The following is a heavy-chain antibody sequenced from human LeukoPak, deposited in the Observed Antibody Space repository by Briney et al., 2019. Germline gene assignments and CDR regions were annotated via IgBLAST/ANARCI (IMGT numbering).Heavy chain of an antibody. Sequence: PETLSLTCTVSGGSISTYYWSWIRQPPGKGLEWIGYIYNSGSTNYNPSLKCRVTISVDTSKNQFSLKLTSVTAADTAVYYCARDGYCSGGSCYSVVHCWGQGTLVTVSS. CDR2: IYNSGST. D-gene: IGHD2-15*01. CDR3: ARDGYCSGGSCYSVVHC. CDR1: GGSISTYY. V-gene: IGHV4-59*12. J-gene: IGHJ4*02.